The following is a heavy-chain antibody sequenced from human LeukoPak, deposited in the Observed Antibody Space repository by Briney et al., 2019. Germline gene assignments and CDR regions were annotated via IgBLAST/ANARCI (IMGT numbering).Heavy chain of an antibody. D-gene: IGHD3-9*01. CDR3: ARGLPGLRYFGY. CDR2: IYYSGSS. V-gene: IGHV4-39*07. CDR1: GGSISSSSYY. J-gene: IGHJ4*02. Sequence: SETLSLTCTVAGGSISSSSYYWGWIRQPPGKGLEWIGSIYYSGSSSYNPSLKGRVTISVDTSTTHFSLKLSSVDAADTAVYYCARGLPGLRYFGYWGQGTLVTVSS.